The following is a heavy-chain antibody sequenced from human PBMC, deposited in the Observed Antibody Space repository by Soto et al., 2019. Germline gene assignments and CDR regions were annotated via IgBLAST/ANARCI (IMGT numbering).Heavy chain of an antibody. CDR2: MNAGNGNT. V-gene: IGHV1-3*01. CDR1: GYTFISYA. D-gene: IGHD5-12*01. J-gene: IGHJ5*02. Sequence: ASVKVSCKASGYTFISYAMHWVRQAPGQRLEWMGWMNAGNGNTKYSQKFQGRITFSRRTSASTAYMELGSLTSEDTAVYYCARAISGYITWGQGTLVTVSS. CDR3: ARAISGYIT.